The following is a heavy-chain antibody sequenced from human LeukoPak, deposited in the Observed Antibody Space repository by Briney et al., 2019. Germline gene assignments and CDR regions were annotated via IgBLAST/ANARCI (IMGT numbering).Heavy chain of an antibody. D-gene: IGHD3-10*01. Sequence: PGGSLRLSCAASGFTFSSYSMNWVRQAPGKGLEWVSYISSSSSTIYYADSVKGRFTISRDNAKNSLYLQMNSLRAEDTAVYYCARGMHTMGRGNWFDPWGQGTLVTVSS. CDR3: ARGMHTMGRGNWFDP. CDR1: GFTFSSYS. V-gene: IGHV3-48*04. J-gene: IGHJ5*02. CDR2: ISSSSSTI.